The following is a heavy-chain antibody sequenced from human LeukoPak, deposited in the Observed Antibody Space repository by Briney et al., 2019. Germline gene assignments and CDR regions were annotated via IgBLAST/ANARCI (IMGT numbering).Heavy chain of an antibody. CDR1: GFTFSSYS. D-gene: IGHD3-10*01. V-gene: IGHV3-48*02. J-gene: IGHJ4*02. CDR2: IDSGGSTI. CDR3: VRPMGTEY. Sequence: GGSLRLSCAAPGFTFSSYSMNWVRQAPGKGPEWVSHIDSGGSTIYYADSVKGRFTIPRDNAKSSLYLLMNSLRDEDTAVYYCVRPMGTEYWGQGTLVTVSS.